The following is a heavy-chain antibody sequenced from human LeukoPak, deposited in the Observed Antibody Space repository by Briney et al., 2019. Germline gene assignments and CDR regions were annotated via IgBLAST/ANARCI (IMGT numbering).Heavy chain of an antibody. CDR1: EFILSRYW. CDR2: IKQDGSEK. V-gene: IGHV3-7*01. J-gene: IGHJ3*02. Sequence: GGSLRLSCAASEFILSRYWMSWDRQAPGKGLEWVANIKQDGSEKYYVDSVKGRFTISRDNAKNSLYLQMNSLRAEDTAVYYCARDVSLVDAFDIWGQGTMVTVSS. CDR3: ARDVSLVDAFDI. D-gene: IGHD5/OR15-5a*01.